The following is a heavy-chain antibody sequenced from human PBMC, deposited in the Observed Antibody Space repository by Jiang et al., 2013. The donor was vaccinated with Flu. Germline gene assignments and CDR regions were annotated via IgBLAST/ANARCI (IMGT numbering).Heavy chain of an antibody. J-gene: IGHJ6*02. V-gene: IGHV1-18*01. CDR1: GYTFTSYG. Sequence: SVKVSCKASGYTFTSYGISWVRQAPGQGLEWMGWISAYNGNTNYAQKLQGRVTMTTDTSTSTAYMELRSLRSDDTAVYYCAREGYCTGGVCYFGYYYYGMDVWGQGTTVTVSS. D-gene: IGHD2-8*02. CDR3: AREGYCTGGVCYFGYYYYGMDV. CDR2: ISAYNGNT.